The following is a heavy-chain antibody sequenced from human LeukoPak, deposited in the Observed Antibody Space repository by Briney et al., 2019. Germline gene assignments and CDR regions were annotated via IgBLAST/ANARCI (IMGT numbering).Heavy chain of an antibody. CDR2: IYHSGST. CDR1: GGSISSGDYY. J-gene: IGHJ5*02. Sequence: PSETLSLTCTVSGGSISSGDYYWGWIRQPPGKGLEWIGSIYHSGSTYYNPSLKSRVTISVDTSKNQFSLKLSSVTAADTAVYYCARTLVVVITTKPFSYNWFDPWGQGTLVTVSS. D-gene: IGHD3-22*01. V-gene: IGHV4-39*07. CDR3: ARTLVVVITTKPFSYNWFDP.